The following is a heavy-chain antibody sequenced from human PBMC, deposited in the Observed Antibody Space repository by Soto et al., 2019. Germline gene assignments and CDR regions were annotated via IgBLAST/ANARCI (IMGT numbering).Heavy chain of an antibody. CDR2: MNPNSGNT. V-gene: IGHV1-8*01. D-gene: IGHD6-13*01. Sequence: VKGAWKAAGYALSSDDIGWVRNATGQGLEWMGWMNPNSGNTGYAQKFQGRVTMTRNTSISTAYMELSSLRSEDTAVYYCALVLFVAAGVFYYFYYTDFWGKGTSVTVS. J-gene: IGHJ6*03. CDR1: GYALSSDD. CDR3: ALVLFVAAGVFYYFYYTDF.